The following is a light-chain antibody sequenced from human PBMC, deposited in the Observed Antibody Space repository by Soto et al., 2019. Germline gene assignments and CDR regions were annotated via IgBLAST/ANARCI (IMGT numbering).Light chain of an antibody. V-gene: IGKV3-20*01. CDR2: GAS. CDR3: QQYGSSPWT. Sequence: ENVLTQSPGTLSLSQGEGATLSCRASQSVSRSYFAWYQQKPGKAPRLLIYGASTRATGIPDRFSGDGSGTDFTLTISRLEPEDFAVYYCQQYGSSPWTFGQGTKVETK. J-gene: IGKJ1*01. CDR1: QSVSRSY.